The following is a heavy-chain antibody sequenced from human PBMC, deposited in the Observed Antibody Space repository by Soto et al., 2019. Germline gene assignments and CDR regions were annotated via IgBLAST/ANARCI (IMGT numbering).Heavy chain of an antibody. Sequence: QITLKESGPTLVKPTQTLTLTCTFSGFSLSTSGVGVGWIRQPPGKALEWLALIYWDDDKRYRPSLKSRLPITKDTPKNQVVLTMTNMDPVDTATYYCAHVYGGYDNFAYWGQGTLVTVSS. CDR2: IYWDDDK. V-gene: IGHV2-5*02. D-gene: IGHD5-12*01. J-gene: IGHJ4*02. CDR1: GFSLSTSGVG. CDR3: AHVYGGYDNFAY.